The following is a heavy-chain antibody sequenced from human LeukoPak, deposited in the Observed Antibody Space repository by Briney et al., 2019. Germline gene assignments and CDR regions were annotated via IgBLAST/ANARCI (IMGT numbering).Heavy chain of an antibody. D-gene: IGHD5-12*01. Sequence: GGSLRLSCVASGVTISSCGMTWGRQGPGKGMEWVGNINQEGSERNYADSVKGRFIITRDNDNKYVYLQLNSLTAEATAVYYCARDGGVTGYDLLDYWGQGTLVTVSS. CDR2: INQEGSER. CDR3: ARDGGVTGYDLLDY. J-gene: IGHJ4*02. CDR1: GVTISSCG. V-gene: IGHV3-7*01.